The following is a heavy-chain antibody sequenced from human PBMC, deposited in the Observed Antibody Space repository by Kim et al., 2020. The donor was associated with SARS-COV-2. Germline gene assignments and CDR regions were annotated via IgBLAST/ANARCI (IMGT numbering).Heavy chain of an antibody. Sequence: VKGRFTISRDNSKNTLYLQMNSLRAEDTAVYYCAKGYCSGGICYGRWFDPWGQGTLVTVSS. V-gene: IGHV3-23*01. D-gene: IGHD2-15*01. J-gene: IGHJ5*02. CDR3: AKGYCSGGICYGRWFDP.